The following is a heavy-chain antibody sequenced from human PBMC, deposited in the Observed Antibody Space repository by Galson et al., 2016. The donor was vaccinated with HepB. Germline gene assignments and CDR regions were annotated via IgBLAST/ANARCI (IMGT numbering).Heavy chain of an antibody. CDR1: GGSISTYY. Sequence: SETLSLTCTVSGGSISTYYWNWIRQSPGKGLEWIGYIYYGGTTSYNPSLKSRVTISVDTSKNQFSLRLNSVTPADPAVYFCARDGGASGRIAHWGQGTLVTVSS. CDR3: ARDGGASGRIAH. CDR2: IYYGGTT. D-gene: IGHD1-1*01. J-gene: IGHJ4*02. V-gene: IGHV4-59*01.